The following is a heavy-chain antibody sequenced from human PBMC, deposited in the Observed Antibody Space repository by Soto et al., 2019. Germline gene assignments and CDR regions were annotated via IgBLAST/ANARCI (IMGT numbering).Heavy chain of an antibody. CDR1: GGSISSYY. Sequence: SETLSLTCTVSGGSISSYYWSWIRQPPGKGLEWIGYIYYSGSTNYNPSLKSRVTISVDTSKNQFSLNRSSVTAADTAVYYCARAYYDILTGYYNADPYYFDYWGQGTLVIVSS. CDR3: ARAYYDILTGYYNADPYYFDY. D-gene: IGHD3-9*01. CDR2: IYYSGST. J-gene: IGHJ4*02. V-gene: IGHV4-59*08.